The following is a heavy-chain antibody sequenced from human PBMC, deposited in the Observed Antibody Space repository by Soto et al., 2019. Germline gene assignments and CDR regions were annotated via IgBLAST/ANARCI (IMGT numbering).Heavy chain of an antibody. J-gene: IGHJ6*02. Sequence: EVQLLESGGGLVQPGGSLRLSCAASGFTFSSYAMSWVRQAPGKGLEWVSAISGSGGSTYYADSVKGRFTISRDNSKNTLYLQMNSLRAEDTAVYYCAKDPGGSYGYYCGMDVWGQGTTVTVSS. D-gene: IGHD5-18*01. CDR3: AKDPGGSYGYYCGMDV. CDR1: GFTFSSYA. CDR2: ISGSGGST. V-gene: IGHV3-23*01.